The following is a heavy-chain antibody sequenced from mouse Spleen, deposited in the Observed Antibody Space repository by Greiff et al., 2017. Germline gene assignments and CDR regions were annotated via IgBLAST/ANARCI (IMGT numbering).Heavy chain of an antibody. J-gene: IGHJ4*01. CDR2: IDPENGDT. CDR3: TTNYWAMDY. Sequence: VQLQQSGAELVRPGASVKLSCTASGFNFTDDYMHWVKQRPEQGLEWIGWIDPENGDTEYASKFQGKATITADTSSNTAYLQLSSLTSEDTAVYYCTTNYWAMDYWGQGTSVTVSS. V-gene: IGHV14-4*01. D-gene: IGHD1-1*02. CDR1: GFNFTDDY.